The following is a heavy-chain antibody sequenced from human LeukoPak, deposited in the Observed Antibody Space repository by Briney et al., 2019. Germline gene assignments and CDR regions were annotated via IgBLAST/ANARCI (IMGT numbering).Heavy chain of an antibody. Sequence: PGGSLRLSCAASGFTFSSYWMSWVRQAPGKGLEWVSGISASGGSTHYADSVKGRFTISRDNSKNTLHLQMNSLRAEDTAEYYCAKGGYYNNSGYYYAIFDYWGQGNLVTVSS. J-gene: IGHJ4*02. CDR3: AKGGYYNNSGYYYAIFDY. CDR1: GFTFSSYW. D-gene: IGHD3-22*01. V-gene: IGHV3-23*01. CDR2: ISASGGST.